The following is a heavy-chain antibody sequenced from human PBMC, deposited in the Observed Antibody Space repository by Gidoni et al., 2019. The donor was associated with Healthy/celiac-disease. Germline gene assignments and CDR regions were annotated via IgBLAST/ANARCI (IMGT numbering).Heavy chain of an antibody. CDR2: IYYSGST. CDR3: ARLEKSSSSPIDY. J-gene: IGHJ4*02. V-gene: IGHV4-39*01. D-gene: IGHD6-6*01. Sequence: QLQLQESGPGLVKPSETLSLTCTVSGGSIRSSSYYWGWIRQPPGKGLEWIGSIYYSGSTYYNPSLKSRVTISVDTSKNQFSLKLSSVTAADTAVYYCARLEKSSSSPIDYWGQGTLVTVSS. CDR1: GGSIRSSSYY.